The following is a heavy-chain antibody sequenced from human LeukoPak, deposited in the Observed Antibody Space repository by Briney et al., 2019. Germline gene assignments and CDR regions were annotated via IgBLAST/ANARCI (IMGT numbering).Heavy chain of an antibody. J-gene: IGHJ5*02. V-gene: IGHV4-39*07. CDR1: GGSISSSSYY. CDR3: ARDEGWSKFDP. Sequence: PSETLSLTCTVSGGSISSSSYYWGWIRQPPGKGLEWIGSIYYSGSTYYNPSLKSRVTISVDTSKNQFSLKLSSVTAADTAVYYCARDEGWSKFDPWGQGTLVTVSS. CDR2: IYYSGST. D-gene: IGHD2-8*01.